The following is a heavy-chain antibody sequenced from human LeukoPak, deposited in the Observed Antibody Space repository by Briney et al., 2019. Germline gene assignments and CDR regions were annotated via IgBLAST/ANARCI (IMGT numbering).Heavy chain of an antibody. Sequence: GGSLRLSCAASGFTFSSYSMNWVRQAPGKGLEWVSSISSSSSYIYYADSVKGRFTISRDNAKNSLYLQMNSLRAEDTAVYYCARDRVATKIWGYYYYMDVWGKGTTVTVSS. CDR2: ISSSSSYI. V-gene: IGHV3-21*01. CDR1: GFTFSSYS. J-gene: IGHJ6*03. CDR3: ARDRVATKIWGYYYYMDV. D-gene: IGHD5-12*01.